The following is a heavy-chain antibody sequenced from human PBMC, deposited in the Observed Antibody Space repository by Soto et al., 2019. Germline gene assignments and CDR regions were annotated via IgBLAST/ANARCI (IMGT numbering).Heavy chain of an antibody. CDR2: VFYTGST. J-gene: IGHJ5*02. D-gene: IGHD1-26*01. Sequence: SETLSLTCTVSGGSISSYHWSWIRQSPGKGLEWIGYVFYTGSTKYNPALKRRVTIAVDTSKNQFSLKLSSVSAADTGLYYCARSYSGTFYGYDTWGQGILVTVSS. V-gene: IGHV4-59*01. CDR1: GGSISSYH. CDR3: ARSYSGTFYGYDT.